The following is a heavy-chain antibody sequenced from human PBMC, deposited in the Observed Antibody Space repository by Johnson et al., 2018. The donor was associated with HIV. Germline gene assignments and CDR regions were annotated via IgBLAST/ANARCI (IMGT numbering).Heavy chain of an antibody. CDR1: GFTFSSYA. D-gene: IGHD2-15*01. CDR2: IPASGTDT. Sequence: VQLVESGGELVRPGGSLTLSCAASGFTFSSYAMSWVRQAPGTGLEWVSSIPASGTDTYYAAAVKVRFTTSSDNSKNTLYLQMNSLRAEDTAVYFCALLPTAGCSGGSCYPDAFDIWGQGTMVTVSS. V-gene: IGHV3-23*04. CDR3: ALLPTAGCSGGSCYPDAFDI. J-gene: IGHJ3*02.